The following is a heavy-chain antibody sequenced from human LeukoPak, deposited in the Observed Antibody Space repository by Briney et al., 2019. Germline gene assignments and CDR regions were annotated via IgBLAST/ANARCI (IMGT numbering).Heavy chain of an antibody. V-gene: IGHV1-69*05. CDR1: GGTFSSYA. CDR2: IIPIFGTA. D-gene: IGHD6-13*01. J-gene: IGHJ4*02. Sequence: SVKVSCKASGGTFSSYAISWVRQAPGQGLEWMGGIIPIFGTANYAQKFQGRVTITTDESTSTAYMELSSLRSEDTAVYYCASSVAAAGIGRASCDYWGQGTLVTVSS. CDR3: ASSVAAAGIGRASCDY.